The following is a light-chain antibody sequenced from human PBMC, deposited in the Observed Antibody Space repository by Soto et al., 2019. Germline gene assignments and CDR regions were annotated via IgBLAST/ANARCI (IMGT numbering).Light chain of an antibody. CDR3: QQTYSTPWT. CDR2: GAS. J-gene: IGKJ1*01. CDR1: QSIGTD. Sequence: DIQMTQSPSSLSASLGDRVSITRRASQSIGTDLNWYQQKPGKAPKLLISGASTLQGGVPSRFSGSVSGTEFTLTISSLQPGDLATYFCQQTYSTPWTFAQGTKVDI. V-gene: IGKV1-39*01.